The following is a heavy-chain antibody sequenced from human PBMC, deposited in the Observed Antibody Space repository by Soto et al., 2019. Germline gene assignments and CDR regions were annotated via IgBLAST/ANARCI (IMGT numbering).Heavy chain of an antibody. J-gene: IGHJ3*02. V-gene: IGHV1-8*01. CDR3: ARIREYGGYDAFDI. Sequence: QVQLVQSGAEVKKPGASVKVSCKASGYTFTSYDINWVRQATGQGLEWMGWMNTNSGNTGYAQKFQGRVTMTRNTSISTAYMELSSLRSEDTAVYYCARIREYGGYDAFDIWGQGTMVTVSS. D-gene: IGHD3-22*01. CDR2: MNTNSGNT. CDR1: GYTFTSYD.